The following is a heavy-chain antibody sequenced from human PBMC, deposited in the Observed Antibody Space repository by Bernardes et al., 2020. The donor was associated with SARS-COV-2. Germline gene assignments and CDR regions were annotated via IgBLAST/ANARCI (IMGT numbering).Heavy chain of an antibody. V-gene: IGHV4-34*01. CDR2: INHSGST. CDR1: GGSFGSYY. J-gene: IGHJ4*02. Sequence: SEPLSLTCAVYGGSFGSYYWRWIRQPPGKGLEWIGEINHSGSTNYNPSLKSGVTISVDTSKNQFSLKLSSVTAADTAVYYCARDLSVVGRGNWGQGTLVTVSS. D-gene: IGHD2-15*01. CDR3: ARDLSVVGRGN.